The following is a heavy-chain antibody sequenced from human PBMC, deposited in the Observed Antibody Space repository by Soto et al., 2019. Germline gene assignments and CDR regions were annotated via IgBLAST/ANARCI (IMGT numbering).Heavy chain of an antibody. J-gene: IGHJ6*02. CDR2: IWYDGSNK. CDR1: GFTFSSYG. CDR3: ARDPSPFYDILTGYYKNYSYYGMDV. D-gene: IGHD3-9*01. V-gene: IGHV3-33*01. Sequence: WGSLRLSCAASGFTFSSYGMHWVRQAPGKGLERVAVIWYDGSNKYYADPVKGRFTISRDNSKNTLYLQMNSLRAEDTAVYYCARDPSPFYDILTGYYKNYSYYGMDVWGQGTTVTVSS.